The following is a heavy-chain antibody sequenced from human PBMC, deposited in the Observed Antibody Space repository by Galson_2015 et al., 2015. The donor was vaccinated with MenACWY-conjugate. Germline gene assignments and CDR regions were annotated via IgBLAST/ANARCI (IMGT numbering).Heavy chain of an antibody. CDR3: ATERRRPWFDDHYYDPENWFDP. CDR2: IIPIFGTA. D-gene: IGHD3-22*01. Sequence: SVKVSCKASGGTFSSYAISWVRQAPGQGLEWMGGIIPIFGTANYAQKFQGRVTITADESTSTAYMELSSLRSEDTAVYYCATERRRPWFDDHYYDPENWFDPWGQGTLVTVSS. J-gene: IGHJ5*02. CDR1: GGTFSSYA. V-gene: IGHV1-69*13.